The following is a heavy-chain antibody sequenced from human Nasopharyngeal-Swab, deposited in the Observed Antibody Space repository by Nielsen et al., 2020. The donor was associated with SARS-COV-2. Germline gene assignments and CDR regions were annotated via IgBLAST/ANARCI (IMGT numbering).Heavy chain of an antibody. CDR1: GFTFSDYY. CDR3: AISSGYYYPGFDY. Sequence: GGSLRLSCVASGFTFSDYYMSWIRQAPGKGLEWVSYISSSGSTIYYADSVKGRFTISRDNTKNSLYLQMNSLRAEDTAVYYCAISSGYYYPGFDYWGQGTLVTVSS. D-gene: IGHD3-22*01. V-gene: IGHV3-11*01. CDR2: ISSSGSTI. J-gene: IGHJ4*02.